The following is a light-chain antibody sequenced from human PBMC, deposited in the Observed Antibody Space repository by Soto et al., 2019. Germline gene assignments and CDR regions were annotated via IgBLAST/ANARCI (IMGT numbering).Light chain of an antibody. CDR2: GAS. V-gene: IGKV3-15*01. Sequence: EIAMTQSPDTLSVSPGDRATLSCRASQGFRSDLAWYQQKAGQSPRLLIYGASTRAAETPARFSGSGSETEFTLTISSLQSQDFEVYYFQQYSKWPLTFGGGTKVDIX. CDR1: QGFRSD. J-gene: IGKJ4*01. CDR3: QQYSKWPLT.